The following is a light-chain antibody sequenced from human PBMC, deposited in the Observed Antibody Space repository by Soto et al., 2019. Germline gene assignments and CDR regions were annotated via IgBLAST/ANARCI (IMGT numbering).Light chain of an antibody. Sequence: QSVLTQPASVSGSPGKSITISCTGTSSGVGGYNYVPWYQQHPGKAPKFMIYDVSNRPSGVSNRFSGSKSGNTASLTISGLQAEDEADYYCSSYTTSNTRQIVFGTGTKVTVL. V-gene: IGLV2-14*01. J-gene: IGLJ1*01. CDR2: DVS. CDR1: SSGVGGYNY. CDR3: SSYTTSNTRQIV.